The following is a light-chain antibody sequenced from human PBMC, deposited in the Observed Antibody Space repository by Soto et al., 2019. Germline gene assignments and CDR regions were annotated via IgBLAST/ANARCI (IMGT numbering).Light chain of an antibody. CDR1: QSVSSSY. CDR2: GAS. V-gene: IGKV3-15*01. CDR3: QQYNNWPSIT. J-gene: IGKJ5*01. Sequence: EIVLTQSPSTLSLSPGERATLSCRASQSVSSSYLAWYQQKPGQAPRLLIYGASTRATGIPARFSGSGSGTEFTLTISSLQSEDFAVYYCQQYNNWPSITFGQGTRLAIK.